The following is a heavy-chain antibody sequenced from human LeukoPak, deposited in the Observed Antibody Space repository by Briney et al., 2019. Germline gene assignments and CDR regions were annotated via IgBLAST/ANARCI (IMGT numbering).Heavy chain of an antibody. CDR2: IIPIFGTA. J-gene: IGHJ6*02. CDR1: GYTFTSYA. Sequence: SVRVSCKASGYTFTSYAISWVRQAPGQGLEWMGGIIPIFGTANYAQKFQGRVTITADESTSTAYMELSSLRSEDTAVYYCARDEHEQWFGELIRYYYGMDVWGQGTTVTVSS. V-gene: IGHV1-69*13. CDR3: ARDEHEQWFGELIRYYYGMDV. D-gene: IGHD3-10*01.